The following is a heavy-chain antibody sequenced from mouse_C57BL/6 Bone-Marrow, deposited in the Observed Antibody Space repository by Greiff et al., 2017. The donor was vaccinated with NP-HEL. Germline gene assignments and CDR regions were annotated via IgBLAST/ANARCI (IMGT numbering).Heavy chain of an antibody. CDR3: VRHAGGLLYAMDY. J-gene: IGHJ4*01. CDR1: GFSFNTYA. V-gene: IGHV10-1*01. CDR2: IRSKSNNYAT. D-gene: IGHD1-1*01. Sequence: EVQGVESGGGLVQPKGSLKLSCAASGFSFNTYAMNWVRQAPGKGLEWVARIRSKSNNYATYYADSVKDRFTISRDDSESMLYLQMNNLKTEDTAMYYCVRHAGGLLYAMDYWGQGTSVTVSS.